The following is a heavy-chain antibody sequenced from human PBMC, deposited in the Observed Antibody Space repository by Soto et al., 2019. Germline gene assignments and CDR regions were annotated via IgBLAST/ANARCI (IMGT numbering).Heavy chain of an antibody. Sequence: SETLSLTCAVSGGSISSYYWSWIRQPPGKGLEWIGYIYYSGSTNYNPSLKSRVTISVDTSKNQFSLKLSSVTAADTAVYYCARRYGWVFDIWGQGTMVT. CDR1: GGSISSYY. CDR2: IYYSGST. J-gene: IGHJ3*02. CDR3: ARRYGWVFDI. V-gene: IGHV4-59*08. D-gene: IGHD3-16*01.